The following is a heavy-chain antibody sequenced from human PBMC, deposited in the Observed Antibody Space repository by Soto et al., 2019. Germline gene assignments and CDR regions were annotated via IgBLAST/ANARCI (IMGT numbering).Heavy chain of an antibody. V-gene: IGHV5-10-1*01. D-gene: IGHD2-21*02. Sequence: GESLKISCKGSGYSFTSYWITWVRQMPGKGLEWMGRIDPSDSYTKYSPSFQGHVTISADKSISTAYLQWSSLKASDTAMYYCAGCGGDCAAIDYWGQGTLVTVSS. CDR2: IDPSDSYT. CDR3: AGCGGDCAAIDY. CDR1: GYSFTSYW. J-gene: IGHJ4*02.